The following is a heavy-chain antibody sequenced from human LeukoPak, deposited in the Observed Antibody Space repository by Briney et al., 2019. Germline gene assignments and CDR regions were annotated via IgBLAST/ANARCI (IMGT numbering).Heavy chain of an antibody. CDR3: ARGQIITMVRGVMPYYFDY. CDR2: INHSGST. J-gene: IGHJ4*02. D-gene: IGHD3-10*01. CDR1: GGSFSGYY. Sequence: SETLSLTCAVYGGSFSGYYWCWIRQPPGKGLEWIGEINHSGSTNYNPSLKSRVTISVDTSKNQFSLKLSSVTAADTAVYYCARGQIITMVRGVMPYYFDYWGQGTLVTVSS. V-gene: IGHV4-34*01.